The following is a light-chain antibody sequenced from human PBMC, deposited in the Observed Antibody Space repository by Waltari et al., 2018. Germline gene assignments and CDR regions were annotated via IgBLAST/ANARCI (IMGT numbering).Light chain of an antibody. J-gene: IGKJ5*01. Sequence: IHLTPSPSSLSGSVGDRVPLTCRARQGIISYLARYQKQPGKAPKLLIYAASTLQSGVPSRFSVSGSGTDFTLTISSLQPEDCATYYCQQLNSFPITFGQGTRLEMK. CDR2: AAS. V-gene: IGKV1-9*01. CDR3: QQLNSFPIT. CDR1: QGIISY.